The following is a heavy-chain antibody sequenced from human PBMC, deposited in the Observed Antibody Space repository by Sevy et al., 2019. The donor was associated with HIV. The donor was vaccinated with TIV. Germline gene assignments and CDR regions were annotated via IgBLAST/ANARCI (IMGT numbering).Heavy chain of an antibody. Sequence: ASVKVSCKASGYTFTSHGISWVRQAPGQGLEWMGWISAYNGNTNYAQKLQGRVTMTTDTSTSTAYMEVRCLRSYDTAVYYGARDSSRAYSSGWYSPEYFQHWGQGTLVTVSS. CDR3: ARDSSRAYSSGWYSPEYFQH. V-gene: IGHV1-18*01. CDR1: GYTFTSHG. J-gene: IGHJ1*01. D-gene: IGHD6-19*01. CDR2: ISAYNGNT.